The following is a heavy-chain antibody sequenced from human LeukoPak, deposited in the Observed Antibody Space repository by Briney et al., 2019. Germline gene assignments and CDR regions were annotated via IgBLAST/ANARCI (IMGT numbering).Heavy chain of an antibody. CDR3: ARRVDTAMGD. CDR1: GYNFATYW. D-gene: IGHD5-18*01. J-gene: IGHJ4*02. CDR2: IYPGDSDT. Sequence: GESLKISCKGSGYNFATYWIGWVRQMPGKGLEWMGIIYPGDSDTRYSPSIQGQVTISADKSISTAYLQWSSLKASDTAMYYCARRVDTAMGDWGQGTLVTVSS. V-gene: IGHV5-51*01.